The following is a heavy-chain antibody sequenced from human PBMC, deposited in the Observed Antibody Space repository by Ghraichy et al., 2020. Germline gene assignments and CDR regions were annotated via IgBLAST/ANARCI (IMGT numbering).Heavy chain of an antibody. CDR2: IYYSGST. V-gene: IGHV4-61*01. D-gene: IGHD2-15*01. Sequence: SETLSLTCTVSGGSVSSGSYYWSWIRQPPGKGLEWIGYIYYSGSTNYNPSLKSRVTISVDTSKNQFSLKLSSVTAADTAVYYCARAGGYCSGGSCFPITNFDYWGQGTLVTVSS. J-gene: IGHJ4*02. CDR3: ARAGGYCSGGSCFPITNFDY. CDR1: GGSVSSGSYY.